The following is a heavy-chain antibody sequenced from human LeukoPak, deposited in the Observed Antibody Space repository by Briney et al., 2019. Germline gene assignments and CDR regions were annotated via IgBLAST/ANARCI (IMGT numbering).Heavy chain of an antibody. CDR1: GFTFSSYS. D-gene: IGHD2-2*01. Sequence: GGSLRLSCAASGFTFSSYSMNWVRKAPGKGLEWVSYISSSSSTIYYADSVKGRFTISRDNAKNSLYLQMNSLRAEDTAVYYCARDDGGYCSSTSCYPSSVDYWGQGTLVTVSS. V-gene: IGHV3-48*01. CDR3: ARDDGGYCSSTSCYPSSVDY. CDR2: ISSSSSTI. J-gene: IGHJ4*02.